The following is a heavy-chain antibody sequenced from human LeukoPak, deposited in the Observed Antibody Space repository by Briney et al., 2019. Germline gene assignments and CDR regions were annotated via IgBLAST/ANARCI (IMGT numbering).Heavy chain of an antibody. D-gene: IGHD6-6*01. CDR2: INPNSGGT. CDR1: GYTFTGYY. Sequence: ASVKVSCKASGYTFTGYYMHWVRQAPGQGLEWMGWINPNSGGTNYAQKFQGRVTMTRDTSISTAYMELSRLRSDDTAVYYCASPGDSKSSSSYGMDVWGQGTTVTVSS. CDR3: ASPGDSKSSSSYGMDV. J-gene: IGHJ6*02. V-gene: IGHV1-2*02.